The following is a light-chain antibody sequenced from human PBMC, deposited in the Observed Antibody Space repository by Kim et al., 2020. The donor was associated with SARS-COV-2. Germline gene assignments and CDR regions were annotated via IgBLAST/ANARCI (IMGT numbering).Light chain of an antibody. V-gene: IGKV3-15*01. CDR1: QRIGSN. CDR3: QQYNNWPSST. Sequence: EIVMTQSPATLSVSLGERATLSCRASQRIGSNLAWYQQKPGQAHRLLISDASTRATGVPARFSGTGSVTEFTLTISSLQSEDFAVYYCQQYNNWPSSTFGGGTKVDIK. CDR2: DAS. J-gene: IGKJ4*01.